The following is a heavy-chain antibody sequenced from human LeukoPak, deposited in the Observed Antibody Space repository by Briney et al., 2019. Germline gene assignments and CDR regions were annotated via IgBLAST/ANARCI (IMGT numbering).Heavy chain of an antibody. V-gene: IGHV4-31*03. CDR3: ARAGYCSSTSCYKLAINWFDP. J-gene: IGHJ5*02. D-gene: IGHD2-2*01. CDR2: IYYSGST. CDR1: GGSISSGGYY. Sequence: SQTLSLTCTVSGGSISSGGYYWSWIRQHPGKGLERIGYIYYSGSTYYNPSLKSRVTISVDTSKNQFSLKLSSVTAADTAVYYCARAGYCSSTSCYKLAINWFDPWGQGTLVTVSS.